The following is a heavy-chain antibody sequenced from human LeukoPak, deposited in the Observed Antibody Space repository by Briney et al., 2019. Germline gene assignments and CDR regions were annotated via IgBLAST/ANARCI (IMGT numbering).Heavy chain of an antibody. V-gene: IGHV4-59*08. CDR2: IYYSGST. CDR3: ARVVVFGVVSSDYYYYYMDV. CDR1: GGSINTYY. D-gene: IGHD3-3*01. J-gene: IGHJ6*03. Sequence: SETLSLTCTVSGGSINTYYWSWIRQPPEKGLEWIGYIYYSGSTNYNPSLKSRVTISVDTSKNQFSLKLSSVTAADTAVYYCARVVVFGVVSSDYYYYYMDVWGXGTTVTVSS.